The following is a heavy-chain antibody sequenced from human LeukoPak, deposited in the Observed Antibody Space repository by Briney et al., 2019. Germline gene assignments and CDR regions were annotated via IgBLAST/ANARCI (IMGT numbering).Heavy chain of an antibody. CDR2: ISGTGTTT. V-gene: IGHV3-23*01. J-gene: IGHJ1*01. Sequence: GGSLGLSCAASGFTLSTYALSWVRQAPGKGLEWVSAISGTGTTTYYADSVKGRFTISIDNSKNTLYLQRSILRAEDPAVYYCANLYDSVVYYVVWGQGTLVTFSS. CDR1: GFTLSTYA. D-gene: IGHD3-22*01. CDR3: ANLYDSVVYYVV.